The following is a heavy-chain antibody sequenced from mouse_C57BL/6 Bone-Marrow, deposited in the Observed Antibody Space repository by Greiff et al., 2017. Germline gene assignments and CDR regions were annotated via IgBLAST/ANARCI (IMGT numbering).Heavy chain of an antibody. CDR1: GYTFTSYW. Sequence: QVQLQQPGAELVMPGASVKLSCKASGYTFTSYWMHWVKQRPGPGLEWIGEIDPSDSYTNYNQKFKGKSTLTVDKSSSTAYMQLSSLTSEDSAVYYCARKGQLRLSFAYWGQGTLVTVSA. CDR3: ARKGQLRLSFAY. CDR2: IDPSDSYT. J-gene: IGHJ3*01. D-gene: IGHD3-2*02. V-gene: IGHV1-69*01.